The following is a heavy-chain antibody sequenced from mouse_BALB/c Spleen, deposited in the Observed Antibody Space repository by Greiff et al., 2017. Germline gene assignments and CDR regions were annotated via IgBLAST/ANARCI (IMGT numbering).Heavy chain of an antibody. Sequence: QVQLKESGPGLVAPSQSLSITCTVSGFSLTGYGVNWVRQPPGKGLEWLGMIWGDGSTDYNSALKSRLSISKDNSKSQVFLKMNSLQTDDTARYYCARGAMNPDWYFDVWGAGTTVIVSS. D-gene: IGHD2-3*01. CDR1: GFSLTGYG. CDR2: IWGDGST. J-gene: IGHJ1*01. V-gene: IGHV2-6-7*01. CDR3: ARGAMNPDWYFDV.